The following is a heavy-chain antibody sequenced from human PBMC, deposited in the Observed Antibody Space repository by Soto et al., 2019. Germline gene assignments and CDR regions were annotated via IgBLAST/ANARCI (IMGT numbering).Heavy chain of an antibody. V-gene: IGHV3-7*03. CDR1: GFTFSSYW. J-gene: IGHJ4*02. CDR2: IKQDGSEK. Sequence: EVQLVESGGGLVQPGGSLRLSCAASGFTFSSYWMSWVRQAPGKGLEWVANIKQDGSEKYYVDSVKGRFTISRDNAKNSVYLQMNSVRAEDTAVYYCARRAETNGWNGFGADKYYFDFWGQGTLVTVSS. D-gene: IGHD1-1*01. CDR3: ARRAETNGWNGFGADKYYFDF.